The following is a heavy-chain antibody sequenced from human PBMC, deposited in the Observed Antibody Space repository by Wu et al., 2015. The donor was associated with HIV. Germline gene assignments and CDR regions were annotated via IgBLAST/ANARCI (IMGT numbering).Heavy chain of an antibody. CDR1: GYTFTTYY. CDR3: ASRIAAIGNMEAFDI. J-gene: IGHJ3*02. D-gene: IGHD1-1*01. Sequence: QVQLVQSGAEVRKPGASVRVSCKTSGYTFTTYYIHWVRQAPGQGPEWMGVINPSENRVSYSQRFQGRVTMTRDTSTSTVYMELSSLRSEDTAVYFCASRIAAIGNMEAFDIWGQGTMVIVSS. V-gene: IGHV1-46*01. CDR2: INPSENRV.